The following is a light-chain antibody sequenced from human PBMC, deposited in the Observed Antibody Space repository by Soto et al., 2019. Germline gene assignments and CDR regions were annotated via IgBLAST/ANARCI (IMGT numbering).Light chain of an antibody. CDR2: GAS. V-gene: IGKV3-20*01. CDR3: QQYNNWPWT. Sequence: PGERVTLSCRASQSVRSSYLAWYQQKPGQAPSLLIYGASNRATGIADRFSGSGSGTDFTLTISRLEPEDFAVYYCQQYNNWPWTFGQGTKVDIK. CDR1: QSVRSSY. J-gene: IGKJ1*01.